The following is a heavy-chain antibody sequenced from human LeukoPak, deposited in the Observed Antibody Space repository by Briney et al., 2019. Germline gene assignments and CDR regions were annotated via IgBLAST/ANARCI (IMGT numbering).Heavy chain of an antibody. CDR3: ARDRVPYYYDSSGYPGAFDI. J-gene: IGHJ3*02. CDR2: INTNTGNP. D-gene: IGHD3-22*01. V-gene: IGHV7-4-1*02. Sequence: ASVKVSCKASGYTFTSYAMNWVRQAPGQGLEWMGWINTNTGNPTYAQGFTGRFVFSLDTSVSTAYLQISSLKAEDTAVYYCARDRVPYYYDSSGYPGAFDIWGQGTMVIVSS. CDR1: GYTFTSYA.